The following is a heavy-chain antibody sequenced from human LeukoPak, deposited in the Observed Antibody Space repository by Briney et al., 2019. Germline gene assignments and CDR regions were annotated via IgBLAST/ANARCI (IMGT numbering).Heavy chain of an antibody. CDR1: GGSISSGGYY. J-gene: IGHJ3*02. CDR2: INHSGST. V-gene: IGHV4-30-2*01. D-gene: IGHD6-13*01. Sequence: PSETLSLTYTVSGGSISSGGYYWSWIRQPPGKGLEWIGYINHSGSTYYNPSLKSRVTISVDRSKNQFSLKLSSVTAADTAVYYCARGTCGYSSSWYVVRCDAFDIWGQGTMVTVSS. CDR3: ARGTCGYSSSWYVVRCDAFDI.